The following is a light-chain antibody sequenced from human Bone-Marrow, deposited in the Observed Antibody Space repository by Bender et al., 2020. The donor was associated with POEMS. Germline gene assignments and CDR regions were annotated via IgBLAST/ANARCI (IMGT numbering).Light chain of an antibody. Sequence: QSALVQPASVSGSPGQSITISCGGTSSDVGKYDLVSWYQHYPGKAPKLMIYEDNKRSSGISDRFSAFKSGNTASLTISGLLPEDEADYYCCSYAGSHTWVFGGGTRLTV. CDR1: SSDVGKYDL. V-gene: IGLV2-23*01. CDR2: EDN. CDR3: CSYAGSHTWV. J-gene: IGLJ3*02.